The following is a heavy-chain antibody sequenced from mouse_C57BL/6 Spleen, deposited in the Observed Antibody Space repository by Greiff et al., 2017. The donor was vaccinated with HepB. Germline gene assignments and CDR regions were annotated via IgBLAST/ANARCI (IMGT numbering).Heavy chain of an antibody. CDR2: ISYDGSN. J-gene: IGHJ4*01. V-gene: IGHV3-6*01. CDR3: ARGGLLRSMDY. D-gene: IGHD2-3*01. Sequence: EVQRVESGPGLVKPSQSLSLTCSVTGYSITSGYYWNWIRQFPGNKLEWMGYISYDGSNNYNPSLQNRISITRDTSKNQFFLKLNSVTTEDTATYYCARGGLLRSMDYWGQGTSVTVSS. CDR1: GYSITSGYY.